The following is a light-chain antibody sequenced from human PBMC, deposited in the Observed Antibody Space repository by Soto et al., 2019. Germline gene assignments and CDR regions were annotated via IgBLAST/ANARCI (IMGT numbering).Light chain of an antibody. J-gene: IGKJ4*01. CDR1: QSVSSVY. CDR3: QPYNNWPLT. V-gene: IGKV3-15*01. CDR2: DTS. Sequence: EIVLTQSPGTLSLSPGERATLSCRASQSVSSVYLAWYQQKPGQAPRLLIYDTSSRATGVPARFSGSRSGPEFTLTINSLQSEDFAIYYCQPYNNWPLTFGGGTKVDTK.